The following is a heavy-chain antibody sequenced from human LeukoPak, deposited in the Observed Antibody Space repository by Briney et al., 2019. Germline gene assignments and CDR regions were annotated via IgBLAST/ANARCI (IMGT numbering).Heavy chain of an antibody. CDR3: AREGGGSCHDY. V-gene: IGHV1-2*02. J-gene: IGHJ4*02. Sequence: RASVKLSCKASAYTFTGYYMHWVRQAPGQGLELMGWINPNSGGTNYAQKFQGRVTMTRDTSISTAYMELSRLRSDDTAVYYCAREGGGSCHDYWGQGTLVTVSS. D-gene: IGHD2-15*01. CDR1: AYTFTGYY. CDR2: INPNSGGT.